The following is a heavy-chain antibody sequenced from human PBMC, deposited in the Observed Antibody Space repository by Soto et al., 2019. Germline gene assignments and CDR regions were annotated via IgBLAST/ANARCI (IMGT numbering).Heavy chain of an antibody. Sequence: PGGSLRLSCAASGFTFDDYAMHWVRQAPGKGLEWVSGISWNSGSIGYADSVKGRFTISRDNAKNSLYLQMNSLRAEDTALYYCAKEGMYYDFGYGMDVWGQGTTVTSP. D-gene: IGHD3-3*01. J-gene: IGHJ6*02. CDR3: AKEGMYYDFGYGMDV. CDR1: GFTFDDYA. V-gene: IGHV3-9*01. CDR2: ISWNSGSI.